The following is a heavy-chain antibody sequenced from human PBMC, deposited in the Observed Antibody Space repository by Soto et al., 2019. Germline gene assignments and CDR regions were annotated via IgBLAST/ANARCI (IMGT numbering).Heavy chain of an antibody. CDR1: GFTFSSYW. Sequence: GGSLRLSCAASGFTFSSYWMSWVRQAPGKGLEWVANIKQDGSEKYYVDSVKGRFTISRDNAKNSLYLQMNSLRAEDTAVYYCARDFNAWMADAFDIWGQGTMVTVSS. D-gene: IGHD3-16*01. CDR2: IKQDGSEK. J-gene: IGHJ3*02. CDR3: ARDFNAWMADAFDI. V-gene: IGHV3-7*01.